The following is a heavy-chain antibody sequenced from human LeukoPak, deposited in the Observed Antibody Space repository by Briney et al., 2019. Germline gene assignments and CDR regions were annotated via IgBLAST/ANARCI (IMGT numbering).Heavy chain of an antibody. CDR2: MHNSDNTI. CDR3: ARGHYGLDV. V-gene: IGHV3-11*01. CDR1: GFTFSDWY. J-gene: IGHJ6*02. Sequence: PGLSLRLSCAASGFTFSDWYFSWIRQAPGKALEWIAYMHNSDNTIYYADSVKGRFTISRDNAKSSLDLQMNSLRVEDTAIYYCARGHYGLDVWGQGTTVTVSS.